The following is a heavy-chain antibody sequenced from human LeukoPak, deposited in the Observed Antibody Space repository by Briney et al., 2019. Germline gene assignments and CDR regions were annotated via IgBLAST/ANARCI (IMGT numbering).Heavy chain of an antibody. CDR2: IYYSGST. Sequence: PSETLSLTCTVSGGSISSSSYYWGWIRQPPGKGLEWFGGIYYSGSTYYNPSLKSRVTISVDTSKNQFSLKLSSVTAADTAVYYCARRNTGYYDFWSGYHTLNWFDPWGQGTLVTVSS. D-gene: IGHD3-3*01. V-gene: IGHV4-39*01. J-gene: IGHJ5*02. CDR1: GGSISSSSYY. CDR3: ARRNTGYYDFWSGYHTLNWFDP.